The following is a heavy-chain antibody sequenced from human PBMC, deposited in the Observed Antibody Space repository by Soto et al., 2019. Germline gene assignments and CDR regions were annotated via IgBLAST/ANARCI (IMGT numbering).Heavy chain of an antibody. J-gene: IGHJ4*02. D-gene: IGHD6-25*01. Sequence: EVQLVESGGGLIQPGGSLRLSCAVSGFTVSNNYMSWVRQAPGKGLEGVSVIYSGGYTAYGDSVKGRFTISRDNSKNTLYLKMKSRGADDPAVYSGAPQRGGGGYWGQGTLVTVSS. CDR1: GFTVSNNY. CDR3: APQRGGGGY. CDR2: IYSGGYT. V-gene: IGHV3-53*01.